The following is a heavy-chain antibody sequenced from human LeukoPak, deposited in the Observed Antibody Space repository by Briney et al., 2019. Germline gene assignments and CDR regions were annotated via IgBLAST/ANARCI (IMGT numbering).Heavy chain of an antibody. V-gene: IGHV3-30*02. J-gene: IGHJ4*02. CDR1: GLTFSSYG. CDR3: ARKYDFWSGPIDY. Sequence: GGSLRLSCAASGLTFSSYGMHWVRQAPGKGLEWVAYIRYDGSNKYYADSVKGRFTISRDNSKNTLYLQMNSLRAEDTAVYYCARKYDFWSGPIDYWGQGTLVTVSS. D-gene: IGHD3-3*01. CDR2: IRYDGSNK.